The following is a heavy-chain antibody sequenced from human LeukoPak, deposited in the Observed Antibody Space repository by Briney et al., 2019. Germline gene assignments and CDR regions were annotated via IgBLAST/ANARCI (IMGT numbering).Heavy chain of an antibody. J-gene: IGHJ4*02. V-gene: IGHV4-59*01. CDR3: ARGADSSGYYSIFYFDY. Sequence: SETLSLTCTVSGVSLSSYYWNWIRQPPGQGLEWIGYIYYSGSTNYNPSLKSRVTISVDTSKNQFSLKLSSVTAADTAVYYCARGADSSGYYSIFYFDYWGQGTLVTVSS. CDR1: GVSLSSYY. D-gene: IGHD3-22*01. CDR2: IYYSGST.